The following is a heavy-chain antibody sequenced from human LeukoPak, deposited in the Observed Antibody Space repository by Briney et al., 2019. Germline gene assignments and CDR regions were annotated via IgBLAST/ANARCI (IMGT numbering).Heavy chain of an antibody. CDR1: GYTFTSYY. CDR2: INPSGGST. D-gene: IGHD3-9*01. J-gene: IGHJ3*02. V-gene: IGHV1-46*01. CDR3: ARVEYYDILPHPPTDAFDI. Sequence: WASVKVSCKASGYTFTSYYMHWVRQAPGQGLEWMGIINPSGGSTSYAQKFRGRVTMTRDTSTTTVYMELSSLRSEDTAVYYCARVEYYDILPHPPTDAFDIWGQGTMVTVSS.